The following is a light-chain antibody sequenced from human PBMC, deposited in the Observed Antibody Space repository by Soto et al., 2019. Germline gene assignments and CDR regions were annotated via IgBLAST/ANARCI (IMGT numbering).Light chain of an antibody. CDR1: QSVGNNF. CDR3: HQYGTSPQT. J-gene: IGKJ1*01. CDR2: DAS. Sequence: EIVLMQSPDTLSLSPGERATLSCRASQSVGNNFLAWYQQKPGQAPTLLIYDASSRASGLPDRFSGSGSETDFTLTVSRLELEDFAVYFCHQYGTSPQTFGQGTKVEI. V-gene: IGKV3-20*01.